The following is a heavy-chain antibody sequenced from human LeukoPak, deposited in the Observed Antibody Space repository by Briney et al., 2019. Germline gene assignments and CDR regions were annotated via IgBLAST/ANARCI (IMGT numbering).Heavy chain of an antibody. V-gene: IGHV1-69*05. D-gene: IGHD3-3*01. Sequence: GASVKVSCKASGGTFSSFAISWVRQAPGHGLEWMGGILPIFGTANYAQKFQCRVTITTDESTSTAYMELSSLRSEDTAVYYCARVELRFLEWLSGAFDIWGQGTMVTVSS. CDR3: ARVELRFLEWLSGAFDI. CDR1: GGTFSSFA. J-gene: IGHJ3*02. CDR2: ILPIFGTA.